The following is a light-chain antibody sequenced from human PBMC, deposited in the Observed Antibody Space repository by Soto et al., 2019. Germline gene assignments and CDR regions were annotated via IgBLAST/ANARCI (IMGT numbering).Light chain of an antibody. CDR1: QGFSSW. V-gene: IGKV1-12*01. CDR2: ADF. CDR3: QQANSFPFT. Sequence: DIQMTQSPSSVSASVGDRVTISCRASQGFSSWLAWYQQKTGEAPRLLIYADFRLQSGVPSRFSGRGSGSDFTLTISSLQPVDFATYYCQQANSFPFTFGPGTKVDV. J-gene: IGKJ3*01.